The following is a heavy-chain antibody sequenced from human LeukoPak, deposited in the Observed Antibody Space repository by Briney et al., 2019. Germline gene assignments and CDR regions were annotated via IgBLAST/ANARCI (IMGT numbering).Heavy chain of an antibody. D-gene: IGHD2-15*01. V-gene: IGHV4-34*01. J-gene: IGHJ3*02. Sequence: KPSETLSLTCAVYGGSFSGYYWSWIRQPPGKGLEWIGEINHSGSTNYNPSLKSRVTISVDTSKNQFSLKLSSVTAADTAVYYCASWKVVVSNGGCDIWGQGTMVTVSS. CDR1: GGSFSGYY. CDR3: ASWKVVVSNGGCDI. CDR2: INHSGST.